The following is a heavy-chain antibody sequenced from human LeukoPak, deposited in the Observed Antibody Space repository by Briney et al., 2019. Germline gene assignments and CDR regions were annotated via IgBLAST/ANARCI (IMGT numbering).Heavy chain of an antibody. Sequence: PSETLSLTCTVSGGSLSSSSYYWGWIRQPPGKVLEWIGSIYCSGSTYYNPALKSRVTISVDTSKNQFSLKLSSVTAADTAVYYCAREPGIAAAGPRGFYCAFDIWGQGTMVTVSS. V-gene: IGHV4-39*02. CDR2: IYCSGST. CDR1: GGSLSSSSYY. CDR3: AREPGIAAAGPRGFYCAFDI. J-gene: IGHJ3*02. D-gene: IGHD6-13*01.